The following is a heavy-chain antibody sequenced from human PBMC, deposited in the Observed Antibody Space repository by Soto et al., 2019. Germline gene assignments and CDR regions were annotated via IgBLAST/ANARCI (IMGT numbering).Heavy chain of an antibody. D-gene: IGHD6-6*01. CDR2: IKSKTDGGTT. J-gene: IGHJ6*03. V-gene: IGHV3-15*01. CDR3: TAEVYSSSSLALENYYMDV. Sequence: GGSLRLSCAASGFTFSNAWMSWVRQAPGKGLEWVGRIKSKTDGGTTDYAAPVKGRFTISRDDSKNTLYLQMNSLKTEDTAVYYCTAEVYSSSSLALENYYMDVWGKGTTVSVSS. CDR1: GFTFSNAW.